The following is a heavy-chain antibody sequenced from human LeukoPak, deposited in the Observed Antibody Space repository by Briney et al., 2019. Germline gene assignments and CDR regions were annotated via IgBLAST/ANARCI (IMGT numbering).Heavy chain of an antibody. V-gene: IGHV4-39*01. J-gene: IGHJ4*02. CDR2: IYSSGST. CDR1: GGSISSSSYY. D-gene: IGHD6-19*01. CDR3: ATGVYSSGWYQFDY. Sequence: SETLSLTCTVSGGSISSSSYYWGWIRQPPGKGLEWIGNIYSSGSTYYNPSLKNRVTISVDTSKNQFSLKLSSVTAADTSVYYCATGVYSSGWYQFDYWGQGTLVTVSS.